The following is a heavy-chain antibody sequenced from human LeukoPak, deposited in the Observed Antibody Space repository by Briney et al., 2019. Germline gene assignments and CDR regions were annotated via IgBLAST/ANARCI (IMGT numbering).Heavy chain of an antibody. CDR1: GFTFSSYS. Sequence: PGGSLRLSCAASGFTFSSYSMNWVRQAPGKGLEWVPFISSSSSYIYYADSVKGRFTISRDNAKNSLYLQMNSLRAEDTAVYYCARDKEMATISYYFDYWGQGTLVTVSS. CDR2: ISSSSSYI. V-gene: IGHV3-21*01. J-gene: IGHJ4*02. CDR3: ARDKEMATISYYFDY. D-gene: IGHD5-24*01.